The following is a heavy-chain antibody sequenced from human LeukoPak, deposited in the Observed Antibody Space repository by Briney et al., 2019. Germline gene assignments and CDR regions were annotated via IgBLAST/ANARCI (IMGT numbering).Heavy chain of an antibody. CDR3: ARDSARSGYFDY. Sequence: GGSLRLSCAASGFTFSTYGMPWVRQAPGKGLEWVAVIWYDGSNKYYADSVKGRFTISRDNSKNTLYLQMNSLRAEDTAVYYCARDSARSGYFDYWGQGTLVTVSS. CDR1: GFTFSTYG. D-gene: IGHD3-3*01. V-gene: IGHV3-33*01. J-gene: IGHJ4*02. CDR2: IWYDGSNK.